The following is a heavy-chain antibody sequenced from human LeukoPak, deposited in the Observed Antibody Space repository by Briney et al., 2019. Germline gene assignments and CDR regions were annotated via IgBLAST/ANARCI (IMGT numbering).Heavy chain of an antibody. Sequence: ASVKVSCKASGYTFTSYGISWVRQAPGQGLEWMGWISAYNGNTNYAQKLQGRVTMTTDTSTSTAYMELRSLRSDDTAVYYCASLRLTSTGRGSPITTWGQGTLVTVSS. V-gene: IGHV1-18*01. CDR1: GYTFTSYG. D-gene: IGHD1-14*01. J-gene: IGHJ5*02. CDR2: ISAYNGNT. CDR3: ASLRLTSTGRGSPITT.